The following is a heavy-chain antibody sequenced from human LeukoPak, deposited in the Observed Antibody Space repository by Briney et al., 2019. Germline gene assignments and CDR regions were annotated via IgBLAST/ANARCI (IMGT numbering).Heavy chain of an antibody. V-gene: IGHV4-59*01. CDR2: IYYSGST. D-gene: IGHD1-14*01. Sequence: SETLSLTCTVSGDSINSYYWNWIRQPPGKGLEWIGYIYYSGSTNYNPSLKSRVTISVDTSKNQFSLKLSSVTAADTAVYYCARGGGRKTGSRVIDYWGQGTLVTVSS. CDR3: ARGGGRKTGSRVIDY. CDR1: GDSINSYY. J-gene: IGHJ4*02.